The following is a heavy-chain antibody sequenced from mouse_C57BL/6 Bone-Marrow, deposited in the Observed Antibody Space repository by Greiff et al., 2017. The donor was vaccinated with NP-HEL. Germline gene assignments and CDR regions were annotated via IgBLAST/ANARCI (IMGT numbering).Heavy chain of an antibody. V-gene: IGHV1-19*01. Sequence: EVQLVESGPVLVKPGASVKMSCKASGYTFTDYYMNWVKQSHGKSLEWIGVINPYNGGTSYNQKFKGKATLTVDKSSSTAYMELNSLTSEDSAVYYCARDPGPPYYAMDYWGQGTSVTVSS. CDR2: INPYNGGT. D-gene: IGHD4-1*01. CDR3: ARDPGPPYYAMDY. CDR1: GYTFTDYY. J-gene: IGHJ4*01.